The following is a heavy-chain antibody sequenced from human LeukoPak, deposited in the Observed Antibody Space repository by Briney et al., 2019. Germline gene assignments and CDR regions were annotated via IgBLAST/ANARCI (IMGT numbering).Heavy chain of an antibody. D-gene: IGHD1-26*01. CDR1: GFMFSSNW. CDR3: ASMYGGSYFDY. V-gene: IGHV3-53*01. J-gene: IGHJ4*02. CDR2: IASGAST. Sequence: GGSLRLSCAASGFMFSSNWMSWVRQAPGKGLEWVSVIASGASTYYADSVKGRFTISRDSSKNTLYLQMNSLRAEDTAVYYCASMYGGSYFDYWGQGTLVTVSS.